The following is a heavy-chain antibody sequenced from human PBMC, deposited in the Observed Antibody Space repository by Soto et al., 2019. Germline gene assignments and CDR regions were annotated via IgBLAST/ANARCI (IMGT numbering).Heavy chain of an antibody. Sequence: QVQLVESGGGVVQPGRSLRLSCAASGFTFSSYGMHCVRQAPGKGLEWVAVISYDGSNKYYADSVKGRFTISRDNSKNTLYLQMNSLRAEDTAVYYCAKDRRLVHYYGMDVWGQGTTVTVSS. D-gene: IGHD6-19*01. CDR3: AKDRRLVHYYGMDV. J-gene: IGHJ6*02. V-gene: IGHV3-30*18. CDR1: GFTFSSYG. CDR2: ISYDGSNK.